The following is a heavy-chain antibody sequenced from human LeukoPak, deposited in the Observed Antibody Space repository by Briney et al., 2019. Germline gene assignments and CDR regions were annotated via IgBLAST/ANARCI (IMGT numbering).Heavy chain of an antibody. V-gene: IGHV1-69*13. J-gene: IGHJ4*02. CDR1: GGTFSGYA. CDR3: ARALAARIAGYYFDY. D-gene: IGHD6-6*01. Sequence: ASVKVSCKASGGTFSGYAISWVRQAPGQGLEWMGGIIPIFGTANYAQKFQGRVTITADESTSTAYMELSSLRSEDTAVYYCARALAARIAGYYFDYWGQGTLVTVSS. CDR2: IIPIFGTA.